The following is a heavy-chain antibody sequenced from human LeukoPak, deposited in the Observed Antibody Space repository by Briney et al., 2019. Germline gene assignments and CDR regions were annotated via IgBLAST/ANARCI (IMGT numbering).Heavy chain of an antibody. CDR3: ASSSGWYSDIDH. D-gene: IGHD6-19*01. J-gene: IGHJ4*02. CDR1: GFTFSSYA. Sequence: PGGSLRLSCAASGFTFSSYAMTWVRQAPGKGLEWVSVISHDGNNKYYTKSVEGRFSISRDNSRNTVYLQMSNLRGEDTALYYCASSSGWYSDIDHWGQGTLVTVSS. V-gene: IGHV3-30*03. CDR2: ISHDGNNK.